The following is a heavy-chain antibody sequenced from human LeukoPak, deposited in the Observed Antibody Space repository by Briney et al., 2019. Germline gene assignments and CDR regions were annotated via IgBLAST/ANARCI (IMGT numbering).Heavy chain of an antibody. D-gene: IGHD2-2*01. J-gene: IGHJ3*02. CDR2: INWNGGST. V-gene: IGHV3-20*04. CDR3: ARESPAKDAFDI. CDR1: AFSFSNYN. Sequence: GGSLRLSCAASAFSFSNYNMNWVRQAPGKGLEWVSGINWNGGSTGYADSVKGRFTISRDNAKSSLYLQMNSLRAEDTALYYCARESPAKDAFDIWGQGTMVTVSS.